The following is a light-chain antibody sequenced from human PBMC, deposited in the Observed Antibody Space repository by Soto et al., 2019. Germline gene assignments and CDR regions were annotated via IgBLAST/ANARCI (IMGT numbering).Light chain of an antibody. CDR1: SSDVGSYNL. J-gene: IGLJ2*01. CDR3: CSYVRGGTVI. V-gene: IGLV2-23*01. CDR2: DDT. Sequence: QSALTQPASVSGSPGQSITISCSGTSSDVGSYNLVSWYQQHPGKAPQLMIYDDTKRPSGVSNRFSGSKSVNTASLTISGLQAEDEADYYCCSYVRGGTVIFGGGTKLTVL.